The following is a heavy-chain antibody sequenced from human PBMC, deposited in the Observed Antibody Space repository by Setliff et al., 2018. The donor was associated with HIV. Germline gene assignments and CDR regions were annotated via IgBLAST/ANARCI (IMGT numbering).Heavy chain of an antibody. J-gene: IGHJ4*02. D-gene: IGHD6-19*01. CDR3: AVPSQDSNGWSPFDY. CDR1: GFTFSGFW. V-gene: IGHV3-7*01. CDR2: IEQDGSEK. Sequence: LRLSCAASGFTFSGFWMSWVRQAPGKGLERVANIEQDGSEKYYVDYVKGRFSISRDNANNSLYLHMDSLRVEDTAIYYCAVPSQDSNGWSPFDYWGQGTLVTVSS.